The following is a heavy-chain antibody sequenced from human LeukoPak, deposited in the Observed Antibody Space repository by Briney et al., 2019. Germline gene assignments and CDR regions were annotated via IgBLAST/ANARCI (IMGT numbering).Heavy chain of an antibody. D-gene: IGHD3-22*01. CDR3: ATSPYYYDSSGSYHPCHYYGMDV. CDR2: INHSGST. Sequence: SETLSLTCAVYGGSFSGYYWSWIRQPPGKGLEWIGEINHSGSTNYNPSLKSPTTISLDTSKNQFSLKVTSVTAADTAVYYCATSPYYYDSSGSYHPCHYYGMDVWGQGTTVTVSS. J-gene: IGHJ6*02. CDR1: GGSFSGYY. V-gene: IGHV4-34*01.